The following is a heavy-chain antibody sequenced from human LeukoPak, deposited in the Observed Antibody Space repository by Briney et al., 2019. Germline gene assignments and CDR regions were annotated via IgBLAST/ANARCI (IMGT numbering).Heavy chain of an antibody. CDR1: GGSISSYY. J-gene: IGHJ5*02. CDR2: IYYSGST. V-gene: IGHV4-59*01. Sequence: SETLSLTCTVSGGSISSYYWSWIRQPPGKGLEWIGDIYYSGSTNYNPSLKSRVTISVDTSKNQFSLKLRSVTAADTAVYYCGRVRGGTLYDSSGYYGLGNWFDPWGQGTLVTVSS. CDR3: GRVRGGTLYDSSGYYGLGNWFDP. D-gene: IGHD3-22*01.